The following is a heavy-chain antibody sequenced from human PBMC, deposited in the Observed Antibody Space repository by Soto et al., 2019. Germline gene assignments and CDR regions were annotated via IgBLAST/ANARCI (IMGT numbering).Heavy chain of an antibody. D-gene: IGHD1-26*01. CDR3: ARDQGGATIYWYFDL. CDR1: GFTFSRYA. J-gene: IGHJ2*01. CDR2: ISYDGSNK. Sequence: QVQLVESGGGVVQPGRSLRLSCAGSGFTFSRYAMHWGRQAPGKGLEWVALISYDGSNKYYADSVKGRFTISRDNSKDTPYLQMNSLRAEDTAVYYCARDQGGATIYWYFDLWGRGTLVTVSS. V-gene: IGHV3-30-3*01.